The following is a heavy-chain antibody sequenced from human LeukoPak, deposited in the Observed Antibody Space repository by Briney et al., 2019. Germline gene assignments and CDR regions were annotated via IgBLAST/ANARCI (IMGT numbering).Heavy chain of an antibody. V-gene: IGHV3-30*02. Sequence: GGSLRLSCAASGFTFSSYGMHWVRQAPGKGLEGVAFIRYDGSNKYYADSVKGRFTISRDNSKNTLYLQMNSLRAEDTAVYYCAKDPPTTVLMVYAPGWVDYWGQGTLVTVSS. CDR2: IRYDGSNK. J-gene: IGHJ4*02. D-gene: IGHD2-8*01. CDR1: GFTFSSYG. CDR3: AKDPPTTVLMVYAPGWVDY.